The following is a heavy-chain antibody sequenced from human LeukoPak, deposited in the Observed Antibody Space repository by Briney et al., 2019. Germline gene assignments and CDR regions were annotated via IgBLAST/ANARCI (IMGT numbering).Heavy chain of an antibody. CDR3: ARLLYYDSSDYYYWFDP. J-gene: IGHJ5*02. D-gene: IGHD3-22*01. CDR1: GGSFSGYY. CDR2: INHSGST. Sequence: PSETLSLTCAVYGGSFSGYYWSWIRQPPGKGLEWIGEINHSGSTNYNPSLKSRVTISVDRSKNQFSLKLSSVTAADTAVYYCARLLYYDSSDYYYWFDPWGQGTLVTVSS. V-gene: IGHV4-34*01.